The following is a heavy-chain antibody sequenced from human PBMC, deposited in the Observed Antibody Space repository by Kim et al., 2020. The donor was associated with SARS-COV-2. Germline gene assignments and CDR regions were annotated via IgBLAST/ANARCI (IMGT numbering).Heavy chain of an antibody. V-gene: IGHV4-31*03. Sequence: SETLSLTCTVSGGSISSGGYYWSWIRQHPGKGLEWIGYIYYSGSTYYNPSLKSRVTISVDTSKNQFSLKLSSVTAADTAVYYCARRRTLMYGWGHDIWGQGTMVTVSS. CDR1: GGSISSGGYY. CDR3: ARRRTLMYGWGHDI. CDR2: IYYSGST. J-gene: IGHJ3*02. D-gene: IGHD3-16*01.